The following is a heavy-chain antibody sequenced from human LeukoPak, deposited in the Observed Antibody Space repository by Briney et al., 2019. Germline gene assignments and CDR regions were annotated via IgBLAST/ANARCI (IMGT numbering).Heavy chain of an antibody. V-gene: IGHV4-39*07. Sequence: SETLSLTCTVSGGSISSSTYYWGWIRQPPGKGLEWIVSKFYTGRTYYNPSLKSRVTISVDTSKNQFSLNLSFVTAADTAVYYCAKGPTGDKSFDNWGQGTLVTVSS. D-gene: IGHD7-27*01. CDR1: GGSISSSTYY. CDR3: AKGPTGDKSFDN. J-gene: IGHJ4*02. CDR2: KFYTGRT.